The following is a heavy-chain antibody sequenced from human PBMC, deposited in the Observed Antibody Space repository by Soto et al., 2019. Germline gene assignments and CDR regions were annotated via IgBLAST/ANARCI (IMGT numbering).Heavy chain of an antibody. D-gene: IGHD2-15*01. CDR3: ARGYCSGGSCYLSFDY. Sequence: GASVKVSCKASGYTFTSYAMHWVRQAPGQRLEWMGWINAGNGNTKYSQKFQGRVTITRDTSASTAYMELSSLRSEDTAVYYCARGYCSGGSCYLSFDYWGQGTLVTVSS. CDR1: GYTFTSYA. CDR2: INAGNGNT. J-gene: IGHJ4*02. V-gene: IGHV1-3*01.